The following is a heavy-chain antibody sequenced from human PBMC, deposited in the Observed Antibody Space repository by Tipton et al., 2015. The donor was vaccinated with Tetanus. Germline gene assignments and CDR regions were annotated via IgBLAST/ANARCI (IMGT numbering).Heavy chain of an antibody. D-gene: IGHD2-8*02. CDR3: AGVTAQRTELYFEH. CDR1: GDSVSGYY. Sequence: TLSLTCTVSGDSVSGYYWSWIRQPPGKGLEWVGYVYYTGDTNYNPSLKSRVTISMYRSENQISLKMTSVTAADTAVYYCAGVTAQRTELYFEHWGQGTQVTVSS. J-gene: IGHJ1*01. CDR2: VYYTGDT. V-gene: IGHV4-59*02.